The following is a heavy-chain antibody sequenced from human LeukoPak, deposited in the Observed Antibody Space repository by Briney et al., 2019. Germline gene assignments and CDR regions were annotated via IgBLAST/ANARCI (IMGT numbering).Heavy chain of an antibody. CDR1: GFTFSSYS. D-gene: IGHD1-1*01. CDR3: ARELERRRRGFDY. CDR2: ISSSSSYI. V-gene: IGHV3-21*01. Sequence: PGGSLRLSCAASGFTFSSYSMNWVRQAPGKGLEWVSSISSSSSYIYYADSVKGRFTISRDNAKNSLYLQMNSLRAEDTAVYYCARELERRRRGFDYWGQGTLVTVSS. J-gene: IGHJ4*02.